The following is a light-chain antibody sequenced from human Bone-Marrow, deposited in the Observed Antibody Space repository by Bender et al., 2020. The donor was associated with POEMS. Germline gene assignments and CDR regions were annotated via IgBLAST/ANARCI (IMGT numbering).Light chain of an antibody. J-gene: IGLJ3*02. CDR1: SSDIGGYNY. CDR2: DVS. CDR3: QSYDNSLGGWV. V-gene: IGLV2-11*01. Sequence: QSALTQPRSVSGSPGQSVTISCSGSSSDIGGYNYVSWYQQHPGKAPKLMIYDVSNRPSGVPDRFSGSKSGTSASLAITGLQAEDEGDYYCQSYDNSLGGWVFGGGTKLTVL.